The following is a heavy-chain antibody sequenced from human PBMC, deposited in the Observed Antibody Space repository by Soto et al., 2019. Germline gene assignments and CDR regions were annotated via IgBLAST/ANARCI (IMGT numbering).Heavy chain of an antibody. Sequence: GASVKVSCKVSGYTLTELSMHWVRQAPGKGLEWMGGFDPEDGETIYAQRFQGRVTMTEDTSTDTAYMELSSLRSEDTAVYYCATARGGAPYYYYYGMDVWGQGTTVTVSS. CDR2: FDPEDGET. V-gene: IGHV1-24*01. J-gene: IGHJ6*02. CDR3: ATARGGAPYYYYYGMDV. CDR1: GYTLTELS. D-gene: IGHD3-10*01.